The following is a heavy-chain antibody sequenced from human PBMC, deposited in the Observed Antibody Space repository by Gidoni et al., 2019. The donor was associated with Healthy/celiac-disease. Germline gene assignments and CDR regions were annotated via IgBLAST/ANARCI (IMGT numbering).Heavy chain of an antibody. J-gene: IGHJ6*02. CDR1: GFTFSSYA. CDR3: AKVIYDYVWGSYRYKLNDYYGMDV. D-gene: IGHD3-16*02. CDR2: ISGSGGST. Sequence: EVQLLESGGGLVQPGGSLRLSFAASGFTFSSYAMSWVRQAPGKGLEWVSAISGSGGSTYYADSVKGRFTISRDNSKNTLYLQMNSLRAEDTAVYYCAKVIYDYVWGSYRYKLNDYYGMDVWGQGTTVTVSS. V-gene: IGHV3-23*01.